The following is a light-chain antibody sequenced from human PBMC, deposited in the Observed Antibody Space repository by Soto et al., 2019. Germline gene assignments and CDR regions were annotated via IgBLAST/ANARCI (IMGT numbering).Light chain of an antibody. CDR1: QSISTW. V-gene: IGKV1-5*01. CDR3: QQYDSYSWT. CDR2: DAS. Sequence: DIQMTQSPSTLSASVGDRVTISCRASQSISTWLAWYQHKPGKAPKLLIFDASSLKRGVSSRFSGSGSETEFTLTISRLQADDFATYYCQQYDSYSWTFGQGTKVDIK. J-gene: IGKJ1*01.